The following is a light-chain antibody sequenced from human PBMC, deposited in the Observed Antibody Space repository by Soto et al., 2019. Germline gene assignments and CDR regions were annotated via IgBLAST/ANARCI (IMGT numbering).Light chain of an antibody. CDR2: TAS. CDR3: QQANSFPWT. Sequence: DTQMTQSPSSVSASVGDRVTITCRASQGINSWLVWYQQKPGKAPKLLIHTASSLQSGVPSRFSGSGSGTDFTLTISSLQPEDFVTYYCQQANSFPWTFGQGTKVDIK. V-gene: IGKV1-12*01. J-gene: IGKJ1*01. CDR1: QGINSW.